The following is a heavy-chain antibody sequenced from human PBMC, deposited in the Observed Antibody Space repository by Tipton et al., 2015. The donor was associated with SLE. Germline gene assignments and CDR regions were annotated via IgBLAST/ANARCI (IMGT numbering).Heavy chain of an antibody. Sequence: TLSLTCTVSGGSINSDSYYWSWIRQSPGKGLEWIGEINYSGSTKYNPSLKSRVTISVDASKSQFSLKVNFMTAADTAVYYCATSLNYYDSSGPVAWGQGTMVTVSS. CDR3: ATSLNYYDSSGPVA. V-gene: IGHV4-39*07. CDR2: INYSGST. J-gene: IGHJ3*01. D-gene: IGHD3-22*01. CDR1: GGSINSDSYY.